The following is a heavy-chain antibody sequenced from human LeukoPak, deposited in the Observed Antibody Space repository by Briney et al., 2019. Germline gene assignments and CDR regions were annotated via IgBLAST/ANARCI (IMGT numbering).Heavy chain of an antibody. CDR1: GXSISSYY. CDR2: IYYSGST. CDR3: ASGDYYGSGSYYYFDY. V-gene: IGHV4-59*01. J-gene: IGHJ4*02. Sequence: PSETLSLTCTVSGXSISSYYWSWIRQPPGKGLEWIGYIYYSGSTNYNPSLKSRVTISVDTSKNQFSLKLSSVTAADTAVYYCASGDYYGSGSYYYFDYWGQGTLVTVSS. D-gene: IGHD3-10*01.